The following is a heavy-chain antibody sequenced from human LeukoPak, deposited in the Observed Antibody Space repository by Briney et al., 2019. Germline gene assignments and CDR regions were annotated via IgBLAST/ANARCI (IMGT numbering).Heavy chain of an antibody. Sequence: ETLSLTCAVYSGSFSGYYWSWIRQPPGKGLEWIGEINHSGSTNYNPSLKSRVTISVDTSKNQFSLKLSSVTAADTAVYYCARKYSSGYYYKYYYYYMDVWGKGTTVTVSS. CDR2: INHSGST. CDR1: SGSFSGYY. CDR3: ARKYSSGYYYKYYYYYMDV. D-gene: IGHD3-22*01. V-gene: IGHV4-34*01. J-gene: IGHJ6*03.